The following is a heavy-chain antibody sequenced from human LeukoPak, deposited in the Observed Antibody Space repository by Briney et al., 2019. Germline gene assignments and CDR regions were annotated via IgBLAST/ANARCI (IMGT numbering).Heavy chain of an antibody. D-gene: IGHD3-3*01. CDR1: GFTFSSYC. CDR3: AKGETSGSDYDFWSGYPNTYFDY. Sequence: GRSLTLSCAASGFTFSSYCMHWVRQAPGKGLEWVSATWYDGSNKYYTDSVNGRFTISRDNSKNTLYLQMNSLRAEDTAVYYCAKGETSGSDYDFWSGYPNTYFDYWGQGTLVTVSS. J-gene: IGHJ4*02. CDR2: TWYDGSNK. V-gene: IGHV3-33*06.